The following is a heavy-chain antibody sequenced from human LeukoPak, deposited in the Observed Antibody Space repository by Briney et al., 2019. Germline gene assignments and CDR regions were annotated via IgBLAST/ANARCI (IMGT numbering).Heavy chain of an antibody. CDR1: GITFTSST. J-gene: IGHJ6*02. CDR3: ARVDV. Sequence: GGSLRLSCAVSGITFTSSTMNWVRQAPGKGLEWVSVIYSGGSTYYADSVKGRFTISRDNSKNTLYLQMNSLRAEDTAVYYCARVDVWGQGTTVTVSS. V-gene: IGHV3-66*01. CDR2: IYSGGST.